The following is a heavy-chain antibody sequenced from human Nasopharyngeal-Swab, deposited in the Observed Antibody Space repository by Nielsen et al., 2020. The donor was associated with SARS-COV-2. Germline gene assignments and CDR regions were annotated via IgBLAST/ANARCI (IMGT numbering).Heavy chain of an antibody. D-gene: IGHD2-15*01. CDR2: IYHSGST. CDR1: GYSFSSGYY. J-gene: IGHJ5*02. CDR3: ARSGPFRLPKLDNLFDP. V-gene: IGHV4-38-2*02. Sequence: SETLSLTCTVSGYSFSSGYYWGWIRQPPGKGMEWIGCIYHSGSTCYNPSLKSRVTISVATSKNQFSLKLSSVTAADTAVYYCARSGPFRLPKLDNLFDPWGQGTLVTVSS.